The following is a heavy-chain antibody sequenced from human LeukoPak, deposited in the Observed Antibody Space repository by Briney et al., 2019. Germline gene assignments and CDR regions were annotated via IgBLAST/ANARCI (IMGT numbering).Heavy chain of an antibody. CDR2: FDPEDGET. CDR1: GYTFTDYY. Sequence: ASVKVSCKASGYTFTDYYLHWVRQAPGKGLEWMGGFDPEDGETIYAQKFQGRVTMTEDTSTDTAYMELSSLRSEDTAVYYCATRASYCSSTSCYDPPFDYWGQGTLVTVSS. CDR3: ATRASYCSSTSCYDPPFDY. J-gene: IGHJ4*02. V-gene: IGHV1-24*01. D-gene: IGHD2-2*01.